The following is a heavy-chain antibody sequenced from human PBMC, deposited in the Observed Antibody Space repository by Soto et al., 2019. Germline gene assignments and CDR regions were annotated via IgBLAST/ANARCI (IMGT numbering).Heavy chain of an antibody. J-gene: IGHJ4*02. CDR1: GLTFSSSA. Sequence: EVQLLESGGGLVQAGGSLRLSCAASGLTFSSSAMNWVRQAPGKGLEWVSTISGNGGRTYYADSVKGRFTIARDNSKNTLYLQMNSLRAEDTAVDFCATGSSRTFDYWGQGTLVTVSS. CDR3: ATGSSRTFDY. CDR2: ISGNGGRT. D-gene: IGHD2-2*01. V-gene: IGHV3-23*01.